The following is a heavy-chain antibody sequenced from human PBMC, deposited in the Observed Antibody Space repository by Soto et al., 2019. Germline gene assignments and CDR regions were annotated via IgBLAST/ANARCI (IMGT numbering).Heavy chain of an antibody. CDR1: GGSISSYY. J-gene: IGHJ6*02. CDR3: ARDPGTPRTRIYYYGMDV. V-gene: IGHV4-59*01. CDR2: IYYSGST. D-gene: IGHD2-15*01. Sequence: PSETLSLTGTVSGGSISSYYWSWIRQPPGKGLEGIGYIYYSGSTNYNPSLKGRVTISVDTSKNQFSLKLSSVTAADTAVYYCARDPGTPRTRIYYYGMDVWGQGTTVTVSS.